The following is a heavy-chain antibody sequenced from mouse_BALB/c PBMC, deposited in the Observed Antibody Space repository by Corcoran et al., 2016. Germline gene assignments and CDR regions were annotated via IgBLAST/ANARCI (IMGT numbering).Heavy chain of an antibody. J-gene: IGHJ4*01. Sequence: EVQLQQSGPELVKPGAPGKMPCKASGYTFTSYVMNWVKQKPGQGLEWIGYINPYNDGTKYNEKFKGKATLTSDKSSSTAYMELSSLTSEDSAVYYCGYYAMDYWGQGTSVTVSS. CDR1: GYTFTSYV. CDR3: GYYAMDY. V-gene: IGHV1S136*01. CDR2: INPYNDGT.